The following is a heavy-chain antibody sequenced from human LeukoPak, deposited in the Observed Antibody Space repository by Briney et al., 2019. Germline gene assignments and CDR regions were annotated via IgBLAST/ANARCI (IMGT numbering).Heavy chain of an antibody. Sequence: SESLSLTCTVSGGSISGDYWSWIRQSLQGLEWIGYIYYSGSTNYNPSLKSRVTISVDTSKNQFSLELSSVTAADTAVYYCARYPMTYCSSSSCTDYWGQGTLVTVSS. J-gene: IGHJ4*02. CDR1: GGSISGDY. CDR3: ARYPMTYCSSSSCTDY. D-gene: IGHD2-2*01. V-gene: IGHV4-59*08. CDR2: IYYSGST.